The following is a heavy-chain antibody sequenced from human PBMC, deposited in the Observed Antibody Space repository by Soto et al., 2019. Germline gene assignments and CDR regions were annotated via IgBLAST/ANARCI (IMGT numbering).Heavy chain of an antibody. Sequence: NLSLTCAVYGGSFSGYYWSWIRQPPGKGLEWIGEINHSGSTNYNPSLKSRVTISVDTSKNQFSLKLSSVTAADTAVYYCARASAYRDWFDPWGQGTLVTVSS. CDR1: GGSFSGYY. CDR3: ARASAYRDWFDP. CDR2: INHSGST. D-gene: IGHD6-25*01. V-gene: IGHV4-34*01. J-gene: IGHJ5*02.